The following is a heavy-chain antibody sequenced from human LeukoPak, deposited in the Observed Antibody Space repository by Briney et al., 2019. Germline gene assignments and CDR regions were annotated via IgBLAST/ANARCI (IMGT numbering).Heavy chain of an antibody. CDR3: AKLNSAGAYYYYGMDV. D-gene: IGHD6-19*01. J-gene: IGHJ6*02. CDR2: ISWNSGSI. V-gene: IGHV3-9*01. Sequence: GGSLRLSCAASGFTFDDYAMHWVRQAPGKGLEWVSGISWNSGSIGYADSVKGRFTISRDNVKNSLYLQMNSLRAEDTALYYCAKLNSAGAYYYYGMDVWGQGTTVTVSS. CDR1: GFTFDDYA.